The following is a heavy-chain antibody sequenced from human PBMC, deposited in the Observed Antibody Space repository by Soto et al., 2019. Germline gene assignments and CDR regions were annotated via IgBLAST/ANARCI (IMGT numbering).Heavy chain of an antibody. CDR3: ARMATFGSLNWFDP. J-gene: IGHJ5*02. CDR2: MNPGSGDT. Sequence: ASVKFCCKASGYSFTNNDVTWVRQATGQGLEWMGWMNPGSGDTGYAQKFQGRVTMTRDISIATAYMELSSLRSDDTAIYYCARMATFGSLNWFDPWGQGTLVTVSS. CDR1: GYSFTNND. D-gene: IGHD3-16*01. V-gene: IGHV1-8*01.